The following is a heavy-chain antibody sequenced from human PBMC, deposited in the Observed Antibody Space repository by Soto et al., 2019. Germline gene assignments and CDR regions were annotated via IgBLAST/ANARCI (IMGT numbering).Heavy chain of an antibody. CDR2: MNPNSGDT. CDR3: ARGLKFTTPLVRGVNPYYYYYMDV. Sequence: QVQLLQSRAEVKKPGASVKVSCKASGYTFSSYDINWVRQATGQGLEWMGWMNPNSGDTNYPQKFQGRVTMTGNTSIATAYLELSSLRSEDTAVYYCARGLKFTTPLVRGVNPYYYYYMDVWGEGTTVTVSS. CDR1: GYTFSSYD. J-gene: IGHJ6*03. D-gene: IGHD3-10*01. V-gene: IGHV1-8*01.